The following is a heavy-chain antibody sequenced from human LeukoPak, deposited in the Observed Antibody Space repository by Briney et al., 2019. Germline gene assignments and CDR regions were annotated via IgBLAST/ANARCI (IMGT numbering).Heavy chain of an antibody. CDR1: GYTFTGYY. Sequence: ASVKVSCKASGYTFTGYYMHWVRQAPGQGLEWMGWINPDSGGTNYAQKFQGRVTMTRDTSISTAYMELSRLRSDDTAVYYCARDFPVDYDFWSGYPNTLYYFDYWGQGTLVTVSS. J-gene: IGHJ4*02. CDR3: ARDFPVDYDFWSGYPNTLYYFDY. CDR2: INPDSGGT. D-gene: IGHD3-3*01. V-gene: IGHV1-2*02.